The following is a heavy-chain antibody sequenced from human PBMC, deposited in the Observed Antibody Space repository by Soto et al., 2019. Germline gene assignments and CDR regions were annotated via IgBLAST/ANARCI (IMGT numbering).Heavy chain of an antibody. D-gene: IGHD6-13*01. CDR3: ARDLLAAAGTKGY. J-gene: IGHJ4*02. V-gene: IGHV1-18*01. Sequence: QVKLVQSGAEVKKPGASVKVSCKASGYTFTSYGISWVRQAPGQGLEWMGWISAYNGNTNYAQKLQGRVTMTTDTSTSTAYKELRRVRSDDTAVSYCARDLLAAAGTKGYWGQGTRVTVSS. CDR1: GYTFTSYG. CDR2: ISAYNGNT.